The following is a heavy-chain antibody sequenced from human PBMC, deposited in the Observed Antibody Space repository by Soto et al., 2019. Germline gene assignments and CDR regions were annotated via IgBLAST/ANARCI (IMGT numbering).Heavy chain of an antibody. D-gene: IGHD3-16*01. V-gene: IGHV1-18*01. CDR2: IHPYNGNT. CDR1: GYTFTSYG. CDR3: ARDWFGIDY. J-gene: IGHJ4*02. Sequence: QVQLVQSGAEVKKPGASVKVSCKASGYTFTSYGISSVRQAPGQGLEWMGWIHPYNGNTISAQKLQGRVTIPTDTSTNTAYMELRSFRSDDTAVFYCARDWFGIDYWGQGTLVTVSS.